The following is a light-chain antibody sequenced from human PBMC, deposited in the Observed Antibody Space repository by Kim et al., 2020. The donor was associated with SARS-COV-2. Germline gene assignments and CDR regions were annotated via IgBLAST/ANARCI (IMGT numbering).Light chain of an antibody. V-gene: IGKV3-20*01. CDR3: QQYGSLFT. J-gene: IGKJ3*01. CDR1: QSVSSSY. Sequence: LSPGERATLSCRASQSVSSSYLAWYQQKPGQAPRLLIYGASSRATGIPDRFSGSGSGTDFPLTISRLEPEDFAVYYCQQYGSLFTFGPGTKVDIK. CDR2: GAS.